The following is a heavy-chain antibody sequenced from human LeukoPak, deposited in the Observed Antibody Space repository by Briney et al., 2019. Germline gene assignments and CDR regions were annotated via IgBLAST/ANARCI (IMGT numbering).Heavy chain of an antibody. CDR3: ARDLRRKDSSGYYPMGY. D-gene: IGHD3-22*01. CDR1: GYTFTSYG. CDR2: ISAYNGNT. V-gene: IGHV1-18*01. Sequence: GASVKVSCKASGYTFTSYGISWVRQAPGQGLEWMGWISAYNGNTNYAQKLQGRVTMTTDTSTSTAYMELRSLRSDDTAVYYCARDLRRKDSSGYYPMGYWGQGTLVTVSS. J-gene: IGHJ4*02.